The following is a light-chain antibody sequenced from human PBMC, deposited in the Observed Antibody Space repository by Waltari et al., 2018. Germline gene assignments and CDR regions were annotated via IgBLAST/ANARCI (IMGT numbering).Light chain of an antibody. CDR1: SSDVGGDNY. V-gene: IGLV2-8*01. Sequence: QSALTQLPSASGSPGQSVTMSCTGTSSDVGGDNYVSWYQQHPGKAPKLLVDQVSKRPSGVPHRFSGSKSGNTASLTVSGLQAEDEAEYFCTSHAGTNSVFGGGTKLTVL. CDR2: QVS. J-gene: IGLJ3*02. CDR3: TSHAGTNSV.